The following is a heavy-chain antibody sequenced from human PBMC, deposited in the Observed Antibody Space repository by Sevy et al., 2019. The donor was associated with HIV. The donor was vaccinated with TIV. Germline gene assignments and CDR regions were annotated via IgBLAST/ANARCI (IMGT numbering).Heavy chain of an antibody. Sequence: GGSLRLSCAASGFTFSSYSMNWVRQAPGKGLEWVSSISSSSSYIYYADSVKGRFTISRDNAKNSLYLQMNSLRAEDTAVYYCAAGTVETPYWFDPWGQGTLVTVSS. CDR3: AAGTVETPYWFDP. CDR1: GFTFSSYS. J-gene: IGHJ5*02. V-gene: IGHV3-21*01. CDR2: ISSSSSYI. D-gene: IGHD4-17*01.